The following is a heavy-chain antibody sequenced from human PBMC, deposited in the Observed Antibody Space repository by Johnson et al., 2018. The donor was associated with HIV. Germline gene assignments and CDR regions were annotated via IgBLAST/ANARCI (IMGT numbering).Heavy chain of an antibody. CDR2: IYSGGST. D-gene: IGHD3-22*01. CDR1: GFTVSSNY. V-gene: IGHV3-66*01. CDR3: ARVGHSGYRSLDI. Sequence: VQLVESGGGLVQPGGSLRLSCAASGFTVSSNYMSWVRQAPGKGLEWVSVIYSGGSTYYADSVKGRFTISRDNSKNTLYLQMNSLRAEDTAVYYCARVGHSGYRSLDIWGQGTMVTVSS. J-gene: IGHJ3*02.